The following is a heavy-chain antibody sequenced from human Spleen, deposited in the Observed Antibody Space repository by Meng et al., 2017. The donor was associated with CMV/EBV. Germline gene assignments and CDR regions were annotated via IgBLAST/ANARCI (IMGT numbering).Heavy chain of an antibody. V-gene: IGHV4-31*03. D-gene: IGHD1-7*01. Sequence: CTVSGGSISSGGYYWSWIRQHPGKGLEWIGYIYYSGNTYYNPSLKSRVTISVDTSKNQFSLKVTSVTAADTAVYYCARGNWNYYHLDYWGQGTLVTVSS. CDR2: IYYSGNT. CDR1: GGSISSGGYY. J-gene: IGHJ4*02. CDR3: ARGNWNYYHLDY.